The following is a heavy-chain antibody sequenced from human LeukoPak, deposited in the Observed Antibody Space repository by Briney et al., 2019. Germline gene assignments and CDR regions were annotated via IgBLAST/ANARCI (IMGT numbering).Heavy chain of an antibody. J-gene: IGHJ4*02. CDR3: ARDRGKGYYFDY. V-gene: IGHV4-30-2*01. CDR1: GDSINSDGYY. Sequence: PSETLSLTCTVSGDSINSDGYYWSWIRQPPGKGLVWIGYIYHSGSTYYNPSLKSRVTMSVDRSKKQFSLKLNSVTAADTAVYYCARDRGKGYYFDYWGQGTPVTVSS. CDR2: IYHSGST.